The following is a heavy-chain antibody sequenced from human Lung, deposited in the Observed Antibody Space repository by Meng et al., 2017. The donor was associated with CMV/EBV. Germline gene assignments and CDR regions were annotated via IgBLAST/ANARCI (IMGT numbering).Heavy chain of an antibody. CDR3: GRDCRNAGRSRGGID. Sequence: GGSLRLSCAVSGLTARNNFMTWVRQAPGKGLEWVSVIYSGDSTYYADSVKGRFTISRDNSQNILFLQMNNLRGEDTAIYFCGRDCRNAGRSRGGIDWGHGTLVTVSS. CDR2: IYSGDST. D-gene: IGHD3-16*02. J-gene: IGHJ4*01. CDR1: GLTARNNF. V-gene: IGHV3-53*01.